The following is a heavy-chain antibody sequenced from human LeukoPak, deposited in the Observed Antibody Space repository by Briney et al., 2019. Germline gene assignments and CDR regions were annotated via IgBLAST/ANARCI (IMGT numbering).Heavy chain of an antibody. CDR3: VRRGYCSGGSCSPNWFDP. Sequence: SETLSLTCTVSGGSISSYYWSWIRQPPGKGLEWIGYIYYSGSTNYNPSLKSRVTISVDTSKNQFSLKLSSVTAADTAVYYCVRRGYCSGGSCSPNWFDPWGQGTPVTVSS. V-gene: IGHV4-59*08. D-gene: IGHD2-15*01. CDR1: GGSISSYY. J-gene: IGHJ5*02. CDR2: IYYSGST.